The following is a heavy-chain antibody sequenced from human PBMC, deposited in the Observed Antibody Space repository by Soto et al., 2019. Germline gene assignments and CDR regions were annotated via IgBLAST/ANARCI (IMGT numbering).Heavy chain of an antibody. J-gene: IGHJ4*02. CDR3: ARDRLRRYFDY. CDR2: IYSGGST. V-gene: IGHV3-53*02. CDR1: GFTVSSNY. D-gene: IGHD5-18*01. Sequence: EVQLVETGGGLIQPGGSLRLSCAASGFTVSSNYMSWVRQAPGKGLEWVSVIYSGGSTYYADSVKGRFTISRDNSKNTLYLQMNSLSAEDTAVYYCARDRLRRYFDYWGQGTLVTVSS.